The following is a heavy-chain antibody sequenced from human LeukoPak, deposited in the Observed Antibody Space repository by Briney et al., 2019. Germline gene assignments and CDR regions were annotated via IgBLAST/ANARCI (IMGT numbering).Heavy chain of an antibody. Sequence: GGSLRLSCAASGFTFSSYAMSWVRQAPGRGLEWVSAISGSGGSTYYADSVKGRFTISRDNSKNTLYLQMNSLRAEDTAVYYCAKGRIFGVVIEDWGQGTLVTVSS. CDR1: GFTFSSYA. D-gene: IGHD3-3*01. J-gene: IGHJ4*02. V-gene: IGHV3-23*01. CDR3: AKGRIFGVVIED. CDR2: ISGSGGST.